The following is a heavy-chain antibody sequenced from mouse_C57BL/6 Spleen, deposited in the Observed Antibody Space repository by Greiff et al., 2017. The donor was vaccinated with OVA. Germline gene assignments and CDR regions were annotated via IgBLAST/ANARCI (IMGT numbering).Heavy chain of an antibody. CDR1: GFTFSSYG. CDR3: ARHGDGYFYAMDY. D-gene: IGHD2-3*01. J-gene: IGHJ4*01. Sequence: EVHLVESGGDLVKPGGSLKLSCAASGFTFSSYGMSWVRQTPDKRLEWVATISSGGSYTYYPDSVKGRFTISRDNAKNTLYLQMSSLKSEDTAMYYCARHGDGYFYAMDYWGQGTSVTVSS. V-gene: IGHV5-6*01. CDR2: ISSGGSYT.